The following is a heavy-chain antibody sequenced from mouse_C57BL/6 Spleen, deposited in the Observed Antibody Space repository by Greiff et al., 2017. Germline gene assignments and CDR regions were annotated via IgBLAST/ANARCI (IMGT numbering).Heavy chain of an antibody. D-gene: IGHD3-1*01. CDR3: ARSGDFYFDY. CDR2: INPGSGGT. CDR1: GYTFTSYW. Sequence: QVQLQQPGAELVKPGASVKLSCKASGYTFTSYWMHWVKQRPGRGLEWIGVINPGSGGTNYNEKFKGKATLTADKSSSTAYMQLSSLTSEDSAVYFCARSGDFYFDYWGQGTTLTVSS. V-gene: IGHV1-62-3*01. J-gene: IGHJ2*01.